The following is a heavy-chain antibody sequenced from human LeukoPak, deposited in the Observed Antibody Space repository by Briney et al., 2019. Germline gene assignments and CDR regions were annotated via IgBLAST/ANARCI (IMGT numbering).Heavy chain of an antibody. D-gene: IGHD6-13*01. J-gene: IGHJ4*02. CDR3: ARDSSGSWHFDY. Sequence: GGSLRLSCAASGFTFSSFEMNWVRQAPGKGLEWVSYISSSGSTIYYADSVKGRFTIPRDNAKNSLYLQMNSLRVEDTAVHYCARDSSGSWHFDYWGQGTLVTVSS. CDR2: ISSSGSTI. V-gene: IGHV3-48*03. CDR1: GFTFSSFE.